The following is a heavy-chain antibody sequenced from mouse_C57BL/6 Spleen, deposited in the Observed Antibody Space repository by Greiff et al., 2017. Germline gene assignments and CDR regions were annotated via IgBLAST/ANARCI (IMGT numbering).Heavy chain of an antibody. D-gene: IGHD2-4*01. CDR1: GYAFSSSW. CDR3: TTYDYDEGFAY. CDR2: IYPGDGDT. Sequence: VQLQQSGPELVKPGASVKISCKASGYAFSSSWMNWVKQRPGKGLEWIGRIYPGDGDTNYTGKFKGKATLTADKASSTAYMQLSSLTSEDSAVXFCTTYDYDEGFAYWGQGTLVTVSA. J-gene: IGHJ3*01. V-gene: IGHV1-82*01.